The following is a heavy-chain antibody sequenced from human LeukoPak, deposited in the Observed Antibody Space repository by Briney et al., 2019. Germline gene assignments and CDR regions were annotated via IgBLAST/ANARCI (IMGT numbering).Heavy chain of an antibody. D-gene: IGHD6-13*01. CDR3: ARDIEAAGLFLDY. V-gene: IGHV3-7*01. CDR2: MKYDGSEN. J-gene: IGHJ4*02. Sequence: GGSLRLSCAASGFTFSSYWMSWVRQAPGKGLEWVANMKYDGSENDYVDSVKGRFTISRDNAKTSLYLQMNSLRAEDTAVYYCARDIEAAGLFLDYWGQGTLVTVSS. CDR1: GFTFSSYW.